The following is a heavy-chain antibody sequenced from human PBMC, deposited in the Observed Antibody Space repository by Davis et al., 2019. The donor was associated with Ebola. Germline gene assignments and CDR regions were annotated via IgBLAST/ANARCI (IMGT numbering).Heavy chain of an antibody. CDR2: INHSGST. Sequence: MPSETLSLTCAVYGGSFSGYYWSWIRQPPGKGLEWIGEINHSGSTNYNPSLKSRVTISVDTSKNQFSLKLSSVTAADTAVYYCARVPTAWGWGPRGYYGMDVWGKGTTVTVSS. CDR1: GGSFSGYY. V-gene: IGHV4-34*01. J-gene: IGHJ6*04. CDR3: ARVPTAWGWGPRGYYGMDV. D-gene: IGHD3-10*01.